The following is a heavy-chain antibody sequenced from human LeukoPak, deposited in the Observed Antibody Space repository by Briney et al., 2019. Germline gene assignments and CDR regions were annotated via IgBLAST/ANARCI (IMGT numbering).Heavy chain of an antibody. CDR3: ARGGRYYYDSSGQYFDY. CDR1: GGTFSSYA. D-gene: IGHD3-22*01. CDR2: IIPILGIA. Sequence: SVKVSCKASGGTFSSYAISWVRQAPGQGLEWMGRIIPILGIANYAQKFQGRVTITADKSTSTAYMELSSLRSEDTAVYYCARGGRYYYDSSGQYFDYWGQGTLVTVSS. J-gene: IGHJ4*02. V-gene: IGHV1-69*04.